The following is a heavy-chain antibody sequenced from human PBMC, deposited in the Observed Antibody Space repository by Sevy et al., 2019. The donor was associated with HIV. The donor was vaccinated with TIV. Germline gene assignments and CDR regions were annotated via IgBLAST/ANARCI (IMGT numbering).Heavy chain of an antibody. J-gene: IGHJ4*02. CDR1: GFTFSSYA. CDR2: ISYDGSNK. CDR3: AKVSIKRQLARSADNYHFDN. V-gene: IGHV3-30*18. Sequence: GGSLRLSCTASGFTFSSYAMHWVRQSPGKGLDWVSLISYDGSNKYYTESLKGRFSVSRDNSKNTLYLQINSLQPEDTAVYYCAKVSIKRQLARSADNYHFDNWGQGALVTVSS. D-gene: IGHD6-6*01.